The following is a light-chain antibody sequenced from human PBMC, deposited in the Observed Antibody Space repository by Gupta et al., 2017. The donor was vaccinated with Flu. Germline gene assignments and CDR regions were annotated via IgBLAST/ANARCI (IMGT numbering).Light chain of an antibody. CDR1: SSDLGTYNR. J-gene: IGLJ3*02. Sequence: HSAPPQPPSVSGSPGQSATISCPAASSDLGTYNRVSWYQQPPGTAPKLILFEISNRPSGVPARCSGARSGNTAALTISGHQAENEAAYYCSLDTRSGTWVFGGGTQLTVL. CDR3: SLDTRSGTWV. V-gene: IGLV2-18*01. CDR2: EIS.